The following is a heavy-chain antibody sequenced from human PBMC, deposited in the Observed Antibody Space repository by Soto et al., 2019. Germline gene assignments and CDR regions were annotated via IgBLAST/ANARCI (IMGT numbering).Heavy chain of an antibody. CDR1: GGSFSGYY. CDR3: AVGGGYFDY. CDR2: INHSGST. D-gene: IGHD2-15*01. V-gene: IGHV4-34*01. J-gene: IGHJ4*02. Sequence: PLETLSLTCAVYGGSFSGYYWSWIRQPPGKGLEWIGEINHSGSTNYNPSLKSRVTISVDTSKNQFSLKLSSVTAADTAVYYCAVGGGYFDYWGQGTLVTVSS.